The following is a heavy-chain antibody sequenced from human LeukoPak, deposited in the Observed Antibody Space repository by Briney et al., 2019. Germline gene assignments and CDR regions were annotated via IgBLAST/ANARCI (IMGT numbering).Heavy chain of an antibody. D-gene: IGHD1-26*01. CDR1: GFTFGSYA. CDR3: AKNSGSYYYFDY. CDR2: ISGSGGST. V-gene: IGHV3-23*01. J-gene: IGHJ4*02. Sequence: GGSLRLSCAASGFTFGSYAMSWVRQAPGKGLEWVSAISGSGGSTYYADSVKGRFTISRDNSKNTLYLQMNSLRAEDTAVYYCAKNSGSYYYFDYWGQGTLVTVSS.